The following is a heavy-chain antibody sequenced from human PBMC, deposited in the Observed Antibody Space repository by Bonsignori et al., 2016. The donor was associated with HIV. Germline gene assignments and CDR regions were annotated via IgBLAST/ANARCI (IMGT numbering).Heavy chain of an antibody. Sequence: VRQAPGKGLVWVSRINGHGSSTDYADSVEGRFTISRDNAKNTLYLQMHSLRADDTAVYYCARGLLPAITTGGDNSFDPWGHGTLVTVSS. CDR3: ARGLLPAITTGGDNSFDP. V-gene: IGHV3-74*01. D-gene: IGHD1-14*01. J-gene: IGHJ5*02. CDR2: INGHGSST.